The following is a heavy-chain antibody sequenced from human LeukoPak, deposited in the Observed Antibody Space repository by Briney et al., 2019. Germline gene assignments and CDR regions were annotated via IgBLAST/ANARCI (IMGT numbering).Heavy chain of an antibody. CDR2: MYSVGST. Sequence: GGSLRLSCAASGFTISANFMSWVRQAPGKGLEWVSIMYSVGSTFYADSVKGRFTISRDPSKNSLDPQMDSLRVDDTAVYYCARDLSGYSYGFGGDLWGQGTLVTVSS. CDR1: GFTISANF. J-gene: IGHJ4*02. D-gene: IGHD5-18*01. CDR3: ARDLSGYSYGFGGDL. V-gene: IGHV3-66*01.